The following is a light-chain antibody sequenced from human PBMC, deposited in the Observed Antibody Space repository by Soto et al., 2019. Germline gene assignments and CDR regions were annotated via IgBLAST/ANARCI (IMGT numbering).Light chain of an antibody. CDR3: SSYGGRSNLV. CDR2: EVN. CDR1: SSDVGAYKF. J-gene: IGLJ2*01. V-gene: IGLV2-8*01. Sequence: QSALTQPPSASGSPGQSVTISCTGTSSDVGAYKFVSWYQLHPGKAPKLMIYEVNVRPSGVPDRFSGSKSGNTASLTVSGLQFEDEADYYCSSYGGRSNLVFGGGTKLPVL.